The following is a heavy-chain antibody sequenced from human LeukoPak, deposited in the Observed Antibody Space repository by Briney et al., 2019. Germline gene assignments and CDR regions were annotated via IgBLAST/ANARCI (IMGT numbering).Heavy chain of an antibody. CDR3: ARDLWYCSSTSCYKGRRSGSFDP. CDR1: SGTFSSDA. CDR2: IIPIFGTA. Sequence: SVKVSCKAASGTFSSDAISWVRQAPGQGLEGMGGIIPIFGTANYAQKFQGRDTITADESTNTAYMALSGLRSEDTAVYYCARDLWYCSSTSCYKGRRSGSFDPWGQGTLVTVSS. V-gene: IGHV1-69*13. J-gene: IGHJ5*02. D-gene: IGHD2-2*02.